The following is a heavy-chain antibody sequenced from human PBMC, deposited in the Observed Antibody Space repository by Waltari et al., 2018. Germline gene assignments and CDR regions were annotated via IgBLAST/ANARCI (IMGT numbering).Heavy chain of an antibody. J-gene: IGHJ3*02. V-gene: IGHV3-21*01. CDR1: GFTFSSYS. CDR2: ISSSSSYI. CDR3: ARANGGWNYVNAFDI. D-gene: IGHD1-7*01. Sequence: EVQLVESGGGLVKPGGSLRLSCAASGFTFSSYSMNWVRQAPGKGREWVSSISSSSSYIYDADSGKGRFTISRDNAKNSLYRQMNSLRAEDTAVYYCARANGGWNYVNAFDIWGQGTMVTVSS.